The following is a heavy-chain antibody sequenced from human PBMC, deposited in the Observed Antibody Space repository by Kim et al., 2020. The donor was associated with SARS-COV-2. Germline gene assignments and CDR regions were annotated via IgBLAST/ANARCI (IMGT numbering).Heavy chain of an antibody. D-gene: IGHD6-13*01. CDR3: ARVTQQLVRRGKGVFDP. CDR1: GGSFSGYY. J-gene: IGHJ5*02. V-gene: IGHV4-34*01. CDR2: INHSGST. Sequence: SETLSLTCAVYGGSFSGYYWSWIRQPPGKGLEWIGEINHSGSTNYNPSLKSRVTISVDTSKNQFSLKLSSVTAADTAVYYCARVTQQLVRRGKGVFDPWGQGTLGTVSS.